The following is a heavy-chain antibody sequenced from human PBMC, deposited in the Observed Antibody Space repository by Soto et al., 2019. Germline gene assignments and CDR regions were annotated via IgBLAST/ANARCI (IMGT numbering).Heavy chain of an antibody. J-gene: IGHJ6*02. Sequence: QVQLVESGGGVVQPGRSLRLSCAASGFTFSSYGMHWVRQAPGKGLEWVAVISYDGSNKYYADSVKGRFTISRDNSKNTLYLQMNSLRAEDTAVYYCAKEEGYSFPCGMDVWGQGPTVTVSS. CDR3: AKEEGYSFPCGMDV. CDR1: GFTFSSYG. D-gene: IGHD5-18*01. CDR2: ISYDGSNK. V-gene: IGHV3-30*18.